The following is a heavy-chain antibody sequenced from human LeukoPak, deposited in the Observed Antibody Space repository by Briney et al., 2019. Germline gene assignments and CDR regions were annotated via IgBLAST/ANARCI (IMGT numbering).Heavy chain of an antibody. J-gene: IGHJ3*02. CDR1: VGYISSGMYY. Sequence: KPSQTLSLTCTVSVGYISSGMYYLSWIRQPAGKGLEWIGRIYTSGSSSYSPSLKSRVTISLDKSKTQFSLKLSSVTSADTAVYYCSRGLNDNFGYVGAFDISGQGTMVTVSS. CDR2: IYTSGSS. CDR3: SRGLNDNFGYVGAFDI. V-gene: IGHV4-61*02. D-gene: IGHD5-18*01.